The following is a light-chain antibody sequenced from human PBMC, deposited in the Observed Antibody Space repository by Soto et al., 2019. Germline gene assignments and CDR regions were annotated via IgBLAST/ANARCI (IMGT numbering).Light chain of an antibody. CDR1: SDDVGAYNS. Sequence: ALAQPASVSGSPGQSITISCTGTSDDVGAYNSVSWYQQLPHKAPQVILYKGTQRPSGVSSRFSGSTPGNAASLTISGPQADDEADYFCCSSAPESTYVFGTGTKVTVL. V-gene: IGLV2-23*01. CDR2: KGT. J-gene: IGLJ1*01. CDR3: CSSAPESTYV.